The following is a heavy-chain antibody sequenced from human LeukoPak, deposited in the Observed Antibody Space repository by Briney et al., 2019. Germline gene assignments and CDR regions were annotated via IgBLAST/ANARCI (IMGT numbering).Heavy chain of an antibody. CDR1: GFTFSRYG. CDR3: ATGAYFDH. J-gene: IGHJ4*02. V-gene: IGHV3-23*01. Sequence: GGSLRLSCAASGFTFSRYGMTWVRQAPGKGLEWVSTISDTGGSTYYADSVKDRFTISRDNSKNTLYLQMSGPRAEDTAIYYCATGAYFDHWGQGALVTVSS. CDR2: ISDTGGST.